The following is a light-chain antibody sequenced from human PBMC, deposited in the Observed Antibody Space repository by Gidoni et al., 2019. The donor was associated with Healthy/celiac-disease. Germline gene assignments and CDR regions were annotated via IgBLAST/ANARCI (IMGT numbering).Light chain of an antibody. CDR1: QSISSY. V-gene: IGKV1-39*01. Sequence: DIQMPQPPSSLSASVGDRVTNTCRASQSISSYLNWYQKKPGKAPKLLIYAASSLQSGVPSRFSGSGSGTDFTLTISSLQPEDFATYYCQQSYSTPLTFGGGTKVEIK. CDR3: QQSYSTPLT. CDR2: AAS. J-gene: IGKJ4*01.